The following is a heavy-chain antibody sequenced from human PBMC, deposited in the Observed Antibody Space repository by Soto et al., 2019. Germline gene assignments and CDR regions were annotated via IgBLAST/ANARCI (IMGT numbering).Heavy chain of an antibody. CDR1: GGSITSSNW. CDR3: ARVPDY. CDR2: IFQNGRT. V-gene: IGHV4-4*02. D-gene: IGHD2-2*01. Sequence: SETLSLTCAVSGGSITSSNWWSWVRQPPGKGLEWIGEIFQNGRTNYNPSLKSRVTISVDKSKNQFSLNLNSVTAADTAVYYCARVPDYWGQGILVTVSS. J-gene: IGHJ4*02.